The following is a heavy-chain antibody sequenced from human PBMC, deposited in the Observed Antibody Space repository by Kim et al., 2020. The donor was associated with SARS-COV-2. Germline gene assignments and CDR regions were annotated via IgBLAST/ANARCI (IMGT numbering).Heavy chain of an antibody. Sequence: SETLSLTCAVYGGSFTAHYWSWIRQSPGKGLEWIGEINHSGSTNYNPSLESRVTISVDRPKNQFSLKLTSVTAADTAVYYCVRGLGAATLDYNSGNCYF. CDR2: INHSGST. CDR3: VRGLGAATLDYNSGNCYF. V-gene: IGHV4-34*01. J-gene: IGHJ4*03. D-gene: IGHD6-19*01. CDR1: GGSFTAHY.